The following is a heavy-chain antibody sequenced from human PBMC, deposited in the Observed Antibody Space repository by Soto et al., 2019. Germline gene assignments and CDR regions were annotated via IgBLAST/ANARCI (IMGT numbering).Heavy chain of an antibody. J-gene: IGHJ4*02. CDR2: IYYSGST. D-gene: IGHD6-13*01. Sequence: QLQLQESGPGLVKPSETLSLTCTVSGGSISSSSYYWGWIRQPPGKGLEWIGSIYYSGSTYYNPALVSRGTICVDTSKNQFSLKLSAVTAADTAVYYCARLPEIAAAFGPGYWGQGTLVTVSS. CDR3: ARLPEIAAAFGPGY. CDR1: GGSISSSSYY. V-gene: IGHV4-39*01.